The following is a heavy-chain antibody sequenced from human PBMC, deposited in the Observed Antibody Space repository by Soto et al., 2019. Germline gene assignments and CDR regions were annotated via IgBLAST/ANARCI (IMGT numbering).Heavy chain of an antibody. CDR3: AKNQGVELVPLATVDWFDP. J-gene: IGHJ5*02. CDR2: ISRSGFKE. V-gene: IGHV3-23*01. D-gene: IGHD1-26*01. Sequence: GGSLRLSCAASGFIFENFGMSWVRQAPGKGLEWISSISRSGFKEYYADSVKGRFTISRDNSKSTVYLELNNLSAEDTAVYHCAKNQGVELVPLATVDWFDPWGQGSVVTVSS. CDR1: GFIFENFG.